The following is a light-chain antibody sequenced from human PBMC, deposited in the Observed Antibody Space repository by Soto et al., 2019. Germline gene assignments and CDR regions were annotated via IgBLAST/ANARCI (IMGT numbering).Light chain of an antibody. CDR2: GAS. J-gene: IGKJ1*01. Sequence: EVVMTQSPATLSVSPGERATLSCRAGQSVNANLAWSQQKPGQAPRLLIHGASNRATGIPARFSGSGFGTELILTISSQQSEHFAVYYWQQYNTWLWTFVQGTKVDI. V-gene: IGKV3-15*01. CDR3: QQYNTWLWT. CDR1: QSVNAN.